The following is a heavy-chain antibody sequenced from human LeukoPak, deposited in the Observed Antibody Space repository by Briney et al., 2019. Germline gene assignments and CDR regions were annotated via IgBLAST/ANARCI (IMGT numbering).Heavy chain of an antibody. CDR3: ARVQYGSSSLYFQH. Sequence: SETLSLTCTVSGGSISSGGYYWSWIRQHTGKGLEWIGYIYYSGSTYYHPSLKSRVTISVDTSKNQFSLKLSSVTAADTAVYYCARVQYGSSSLYFQHWGQGTLVTVSS. J-gene: IGHJ1*01. V-gene: IGHV4-31*03. CDR1: GGSISSGGYY. D-gene: IGHD6-6*01. CDR2: IYYSGST.